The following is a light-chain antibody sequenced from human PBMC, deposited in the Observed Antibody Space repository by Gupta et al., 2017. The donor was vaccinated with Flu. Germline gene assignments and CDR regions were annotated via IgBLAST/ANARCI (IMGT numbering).Light chain of an antibody. CDR3: QVWDSSSDHLV. CDR2: EDS. CDR1: NIGSKS. J-gene: IGLJ2*01. Sequence: SYVLTPPPSVSVAPGQTARLTCGGNNIGSKSVHWYQLKTGQAPVLIVYEDSNRPAGIPARFSGSNSGNTATLTISRVEAGDEADYYCQVWDSSSDHLVFGGGTKVTVL. V-gene: IGLV3-21*02.